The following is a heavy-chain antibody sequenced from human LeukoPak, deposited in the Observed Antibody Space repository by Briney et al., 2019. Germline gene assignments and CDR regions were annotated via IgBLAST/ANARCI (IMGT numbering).Heavy chain of an antibody. Sequence: PPETLSLTCTVSGYSISTGHYWGWIRQPPGKGLEWIGSVYHGETTYYNPSLKTRLTVSVDTSKNQFSLKLSSVTAADTAVYYCASNWSDFDYWGQGILVTVSS. V-gene: IGHV4-38-2*02. CDR1: GYSISTGHY. J-gene: IGHJ4*02. CDR3: ASNWSDFDY. D-gene: IGHD1-1*01. CDR2: VYHGETT.